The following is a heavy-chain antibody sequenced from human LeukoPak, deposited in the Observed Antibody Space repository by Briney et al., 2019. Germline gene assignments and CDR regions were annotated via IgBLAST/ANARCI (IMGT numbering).Heavy chain of an antibody. Sequence: SETLSLTCTVSGGSIRSYYWTWIRLSPGKGLEWIGNIYYSGSTNYNPSLRGRVTISIDTSKSQFSLNLNSVTAADTAVYYCARRSDWFDPWGQGTLVTVSS. CDR1: GGSIRSYY. J-gene: IGHJ5*02. CDR2: IYYSGST. CDR3: ARRSDWFDP. V-gene: IGHV4-59*08.